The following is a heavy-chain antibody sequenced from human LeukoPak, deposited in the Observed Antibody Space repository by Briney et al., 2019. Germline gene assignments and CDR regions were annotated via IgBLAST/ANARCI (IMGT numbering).Heavy chain of an antibody. V-gene: IGHV1-2*02. CDR2: INPNSGGT. CDR1: GYTFTAYY. CDR3: ARSDXVVVTATTHFDY. D-gene: IGHD2-15*01. Sequence: GASVKVSCKASGYTFTAYYIHWVRQAPGQGLEWMGWINPNSGGTNYAQNFQGRVTMTSDTSTYTTHMELSRLRSDDTVVYYCARSDXVVVTATTHFDYWGQGTLVTVSS. J-gene: IGHJ4*02.